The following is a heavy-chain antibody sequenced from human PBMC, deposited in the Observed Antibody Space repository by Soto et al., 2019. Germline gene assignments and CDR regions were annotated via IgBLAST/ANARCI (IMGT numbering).Heavy chain of an antibody. CDR2: ISSSSSYI. V-gene: IGHV3-21*01. D-gene: IGHD6-19*01. CDR3: ARDPPYSSGCESPYYYYYGMDV. J-gene: IGHJ6*02. Sequence: EVQLVESGGGLVKPGGSLRLSCAASGFTFSSYSMNWVRQAPGKGLEWVSSISSSSSYIYYADSVKGRFTISRDNAKNSLYLQMNSLRAEDTAVYYCARDPPYSSGCESPYYYYYGMDVWGQGTTVTVSS. CDR1: GFTFSSYS.